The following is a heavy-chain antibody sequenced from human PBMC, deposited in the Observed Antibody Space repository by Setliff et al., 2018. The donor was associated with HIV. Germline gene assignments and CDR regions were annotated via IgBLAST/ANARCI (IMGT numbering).Heavy chain of an antibody. CDR1: GFTFSSFT. Sequence: GGSLRLSCAASGFTFSSFTMNWVRQAPGKGLEWVSSITSSSSYMYYADSVKGRFTISRDNAKNSLYLQMDSLRAEDTAVYYCARHEPAWYALSGCRYFDLWGQGTLFTVSS. D-gene: IGHD6-13*01. CDR3: ARHEPAWYALSGCRYFDL. J-gene: IGHJ4*02. CDR2: ITSSSSYM. V-gene: IGHV3-21*01.